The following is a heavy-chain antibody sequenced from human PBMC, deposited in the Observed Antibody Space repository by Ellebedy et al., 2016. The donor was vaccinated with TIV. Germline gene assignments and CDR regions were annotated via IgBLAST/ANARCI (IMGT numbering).Heavy chain of an antibody. Sequence: GESLKISCKASGYSFTSYWIGWVRQMPGKGLEWMGIIYPADSDTKYTPSFRGQVTISADKSITTAFLQWSSLKASDTAMYYCATYRAGAAPEWGQGTLVTVSS. CDR3: ATYRAGAAPE. CDR2: IYPADSDT. J-gene: IGHJ4*02. V-gene: IGHV5-51*01. CDR1: GYSFTSYW. D-gene: IGHD1-26*01.